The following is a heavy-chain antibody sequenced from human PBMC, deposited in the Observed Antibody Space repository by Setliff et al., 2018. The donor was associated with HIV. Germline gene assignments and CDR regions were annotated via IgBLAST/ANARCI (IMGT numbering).Heavy chain of an antibody. D-gene: IGHD2-21*01. Sequence: SETLSLTCAVYGESFSGYHWSWLRQPPGKGLEWIGNVFYSGSTYYNPSLKSRVSMSIDTSRNQFSLKLISVTAADQGVYYCARVPVAGANWFDPWGLGTLVTVSS. J-gene: IGHJ5*02. CDR2: VFYSGST. CDR1: GESFSGYH. CDR3: ARVPVAGANWFDP. V-gene: IGHV4-59*04.